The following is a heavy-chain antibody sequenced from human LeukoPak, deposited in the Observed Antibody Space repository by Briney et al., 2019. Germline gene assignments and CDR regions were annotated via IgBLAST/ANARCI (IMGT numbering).Heavy chain of an antibody. CDR1: RFTFSDYY. V-gene: IGHV3-11*01. Sequence: GGSLRLSCVVSRFTFSDYYMSWIRQAPGKGLEWVSYISSSGSTIYYADSVKGRFTISRDNSENTLSLQMNSLRAEDTALYYCAKYSSGWVNDYWGQGTLVTVSS. CDR3: AKYSSGWVNDY. D-gene: IGHD6-19*01. CDR2: ISSSGSTI. J-gene: IGHJ4*02.